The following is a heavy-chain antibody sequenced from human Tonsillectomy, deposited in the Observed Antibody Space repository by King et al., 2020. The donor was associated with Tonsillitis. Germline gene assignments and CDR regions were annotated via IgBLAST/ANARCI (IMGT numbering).Heavy chain of an antibody. Sequence: VQLVESGGGLVKPGGSLRLSCAASGFTFSSYSMNWVRQAPGKGLEWVSSISSSSSYIYYAHSVKGRFTISRDNAKNSLYLQMNSLRAEDTAVYYCAMKYYYYGSGYRDDNYGMDVWGQETTVAVAS. CDR2: ISSSSSYI. CDR3: AMKYYYYGSGYRDDNYGMDV. CDR1: GFTFSSYS. D-gene: IGHD3-22*01. V-gene: IGHV3-21*01. J-gene: IGHJ6*02.